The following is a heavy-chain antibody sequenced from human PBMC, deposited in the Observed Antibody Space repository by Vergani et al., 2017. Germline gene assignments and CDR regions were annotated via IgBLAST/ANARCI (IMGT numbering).Heavy chain of an antibody. CDR3: ASDRGCATISCYFTGAFDY. D-gene: IGHD2-2*01. V-gene: IGHV3-74*01. J-gene: IGHJ4*02. CDR1: GFSFSGYW. CDR2: IKSDGSIT. Sequence: EVQLVESGGGLIHPGGSLRLSCEGSGFSFSGYWMHWVRQSPEKGLVWVSRIKSDGSITNYADSVKGRFTISRDNAKNTLYLEMNSLRGDDTAIYYCASDRGCATISCYFTGAFDYWGLGTLVSVSS.